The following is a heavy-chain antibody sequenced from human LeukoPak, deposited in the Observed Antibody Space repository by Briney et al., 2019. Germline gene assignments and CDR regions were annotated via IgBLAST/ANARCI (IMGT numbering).Heavy chain of an antibody. D-gene: IGHD3-22*01. V-gene: IGHV5-51*01. CDR2: IYPGDSDT. Sequence: GESLKISCKGSGYSFTSYWVAWVRQMPGKGLEWMGIIYPGDSDTRYSPSFQGQVTISADKSISTAYLQWSSLKASDTAIYYCARQSSGRVDYKHYYYYGMDVWGQGTTVTVSS. J-gene: IGHJ6*02. CDR3: ARQSSGRVDYKHYYYYGMDV. CDR1: GYSFTSYW.